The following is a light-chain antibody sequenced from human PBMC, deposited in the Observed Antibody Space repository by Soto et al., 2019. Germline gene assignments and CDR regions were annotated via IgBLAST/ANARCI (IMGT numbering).Light chain of an antibody. J-gene: IGKJ2*01. Sequence: EIVLTQSPATLSLSPGEGATLSCRASQSVSSYLAWYQQKPGQAPRLLISDASNRATGIPARFSGSGSGTDFTLTISSLEPEDFAVYYCQQRSNWPRTFGQGTKLEIK. V-gene: IGKV3-11*01. CDR1: QSVSSY. CDR2: DAS. CDR3: QQRSNWPRT.